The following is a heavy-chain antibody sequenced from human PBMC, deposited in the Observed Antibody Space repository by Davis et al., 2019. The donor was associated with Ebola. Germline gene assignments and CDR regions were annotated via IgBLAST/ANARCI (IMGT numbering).Heavy chain of an antibody. Sequence: SETLSLTCAVYGGSFSGYYWSWIRQPPGKGLEWIGEINHSGSTNYNPSLKSRVTISVDTSKNQFSLKLSSVTAADTAVYYCAREVVRGGFPFDPWGQGTLVTVSS. CDR2: INHSGST. D-gene: IGHD3-10*01. CDR1: GGSFSGYY. V-gene: IGHV4-34*01. J-gene: IGHJ5*02. CDR3: AREVVRGGFPFDP.